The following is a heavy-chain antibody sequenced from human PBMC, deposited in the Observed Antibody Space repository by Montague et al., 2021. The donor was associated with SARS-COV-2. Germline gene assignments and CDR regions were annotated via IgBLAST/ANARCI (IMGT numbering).Heavy chain of an antibody. CDR3: ATYWQGGSGRGS. CDR2: IDYSGSP. CDR1: GVSVSNRYTH. V-gene: IGHV4-61*01. Sequence: SETLSLTCTVSGVSVSNRYTHWSWIRQSPGKGLEWIGHIDYSGSPNYSPSLHSRVTISLDTSKNQLSLRLNSATAADTAVYYCATYWQGGSGRGSWGQGTLVTVSP. D-gene: IGHD3-10*01. J-gene: IGHJ5*02.